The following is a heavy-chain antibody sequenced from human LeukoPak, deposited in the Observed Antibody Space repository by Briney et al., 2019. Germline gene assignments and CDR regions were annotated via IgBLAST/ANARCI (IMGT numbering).Heavy chain of an antibody. J-gene: IGHJ6*03. D-gene: IGHD5-18*01. CDR2: IKEDGSEQ. CDR3: ARLRYSYAHYYHMDV. CDR1: GFTFSNYW. V-gene: IGHV3-7*01. Sequence: GSLRLSCEGSGFTFSNYWMSWVRQAPGKGLEWVANIKEDGSEQKYVDSVKGRFIISRDNAKNSLYLQMNSLRAEDTAVYYCARLRYSYAHYYHMDVWGKGTTVTVSS.